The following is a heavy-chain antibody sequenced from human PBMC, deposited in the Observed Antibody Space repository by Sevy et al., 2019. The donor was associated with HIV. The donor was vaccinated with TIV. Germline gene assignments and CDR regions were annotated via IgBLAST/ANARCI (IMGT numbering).Heavy chain of an antibody. CDR1: GYTFTTFA. D-gene: IGHD6-6*01. Sequence: ASVKVSCKASGYTFTTFAVNWVRQAPGQGLEWMGWNNTNTGNPTYAQGFTGRFVFSLDNTVSTAYLQISSLKAEDTAVYYCARDAWTAVRPLSWFDPWGQGTLVTVSS. V-gene: IGHV7-4-1*02. CDR3: ARDAWTAVRPLSWFDP. J-gene: IGHJ5*02. CDR2: NNTNTGNP.